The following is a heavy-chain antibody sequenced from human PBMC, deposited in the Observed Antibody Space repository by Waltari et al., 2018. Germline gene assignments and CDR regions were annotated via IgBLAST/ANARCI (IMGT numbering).Heavy chain of an antibody. CDR2: VNGDGSST. CDR3: ARDEDNYYDSSGYIKH. D-gene: IGHD3-22*01. CDR1: GFTFSDFW. V-gene: IGHV3-74*01. J-gene: IGHJ4*02. Sequence: EVQLLESGGGLVQPGGSLRLSCAASGFTFSDFWMPWVRQAPGEGLVWLSRVNGDGSSTTYADSVKGRFTVSRDNARKTMFLQMTSLRAEDTAVYYCARDEDNYYDSSGYIKHWGQGALVTVSS.